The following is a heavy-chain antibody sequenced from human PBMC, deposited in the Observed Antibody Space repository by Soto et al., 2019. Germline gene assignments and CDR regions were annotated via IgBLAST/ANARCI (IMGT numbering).Heavy chain of an antibody. CDR2: INPSGGST. J-gene: IGHJ6*02. D-gene: IGHD3-3*01. Sequence: ASVKVSCKASGYTFTSYYMHWVRQAPGQGLEWMGIINPSGGSTSYAQKFQGRVTMTRDTSTSTVYMELSSLRSEDTAVYYCARDFTQDYDFWSGYYNYYYYGMDAWGQGTTVTVSS. CDR1: GYTFTSYY. V-gene: IGHV1-46*01. CDR3: ARDFTQDYDFWSGYYNYYYYGMDA.